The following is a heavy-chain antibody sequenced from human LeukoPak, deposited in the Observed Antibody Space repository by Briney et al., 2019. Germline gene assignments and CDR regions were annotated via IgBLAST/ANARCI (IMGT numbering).Heavy chain of an antibody. CDR2: ISGGGGTT. D-gene: IGHD3-10*01. V-gene: IGHV3-23*01. Sequence: GGSLRLSCAASGFSFSTYAMTWVRQAPGKGLEWVSTISGGGGTTYHADSVKGRFTISRDDSKNTLYLQMNNLRAEDTAVYYCAKNHYYNSGSPDYLGQGTLVTVSS. J-gene: IGHJ4*02. CDR3: AKNHYYNSGSPDY. CDR1: GFSFSTYA.